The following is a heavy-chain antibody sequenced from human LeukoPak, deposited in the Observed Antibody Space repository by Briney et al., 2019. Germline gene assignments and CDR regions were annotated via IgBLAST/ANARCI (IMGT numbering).Heavy chain of an antibody. J-gene: IGHJ4*02. CDR2: IYYTGST. Sequence: SETLSLTCTVSGDSISSGGYYWSWIRQHPGKGLEWIGCIYYTGSTYFNPSLKSRVTISVDTSKNQFSLKLSSVTAADTAVYYCARGQWGDRLRYWGQGTLVTVSS. CDR3: ARGQWGDRLRY. V-gene: IGHV4-31*03. CDR1: GDSISSGGYY. D-gene: IGHD6-19*01.